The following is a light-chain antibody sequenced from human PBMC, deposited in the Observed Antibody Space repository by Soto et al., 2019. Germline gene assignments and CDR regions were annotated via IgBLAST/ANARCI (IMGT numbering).Light chain of an antibody. CDR1: QSVSNNY. CDR3: KQYGSSGT. CDR2: GAS. J-gene: IGKJ1*01. Sequence: EVVLTQAPGTLSLSPGETATVTCRASQSVSNNYLAWYQQKPGQAPRVLIYGASNRATGIQDSFSGSGSGTDFTLTISRLEPEDFAVYYCKQYGSSGTCGQGTKVDIK. V-gene: IGKV3-20*01.